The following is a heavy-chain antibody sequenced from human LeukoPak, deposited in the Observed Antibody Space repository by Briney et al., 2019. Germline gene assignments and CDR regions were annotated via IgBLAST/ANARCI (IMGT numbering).Heavy chain of an antibody. CDR2: IYHNGNT. CDR1: GGSISSGGYS. J-gene: IGHJ4*02. Sequence: SETLSLTCAVSGGSISSGGYSWSWIRQPPGEGLEWIGYIYHNGNTYHSPSLKSRVTISVDRSKNQLSLKLSSVTAADTAMYYCASGGYSYGFDYWGQGTLVTVSS. V-gene: IGHV4-30-2*01. D-gene: IGHD5-18*01. CDR3: ASGGYSYGFDY.